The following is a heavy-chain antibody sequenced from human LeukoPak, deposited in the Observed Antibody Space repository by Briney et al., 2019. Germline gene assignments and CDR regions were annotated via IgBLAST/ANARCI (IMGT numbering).Heavy chain of an antibody. D-gene: IGHD5-18*01. CDR3: AGYSYGLLFDY. CDR1: GFYFSSYD. J-gene: IGHJ4*02. Sequence: PGGSLRLSCAASGFYFSSYDMSWVRQAPGKGPEWVSAISGSDDSTYYADSVKGRFTISRDNSKNTLSLQMNSLRAEDTAVYYCAGYSYGLLFDYWGQGTLVTVSS. V-gene: IGHV3-23*01. CDR2: ISGSDDST.